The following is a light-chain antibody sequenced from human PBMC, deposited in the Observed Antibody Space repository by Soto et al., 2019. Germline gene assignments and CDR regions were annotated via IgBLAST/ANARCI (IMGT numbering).Light chain of an antibody. J-gene: IGLJ1*01. Sequence: QSVLTQPASVSGSPGQSITISCTGTSCDVGGYNYVSWYQQHPGKAPKLMIYDVSNRPSGVSNRFSGSKSGNTASLTISGLQAEDEADYYCSSYTSSSTLYVFATGTKVTVL. CDR2: DVS. CDR1: SCDVGGYNY. CDR3: SSYTSSSTLYV. V-gene: IGLV2-14*01.